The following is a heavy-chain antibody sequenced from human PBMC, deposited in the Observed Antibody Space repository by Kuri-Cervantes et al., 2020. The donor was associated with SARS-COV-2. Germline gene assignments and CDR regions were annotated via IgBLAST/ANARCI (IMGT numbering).Heavy chain of an antibody. CDR1: GFTFSNAW. V-gene: IGHV3-15*01. Sequence: GESLKISCAASGFTFSNAWMSWVRQAPGKGLEWVGRIKSKTDGGTTDYAAPVKGRFTISRDDSKNTLYLQMNSLKTEDTAVYYCTTPYCSSTSCYYDYWGQGTPVTVSS. D-gene: IGHD2-2*01. J-gene: IGHJ4*02. CDR2: IKSKTDGGTT. CDR3: TTPYCSSTSCYYDY.